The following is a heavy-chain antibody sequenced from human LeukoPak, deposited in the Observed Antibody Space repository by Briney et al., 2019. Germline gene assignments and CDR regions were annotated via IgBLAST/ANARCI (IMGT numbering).Heavy chain of an antibody. J-gene: IGHJ4*02. Sequence: GESLKISCKGSGYSFTSYWIGWVRQMPGKGLEWMGIIYPGDSDTRYSPSFQGQVTISADKSISTAYLQWSSLKASDTAMYYCARLKDYSGSYQRGYFDYWGQGTLVTVSS. V-gene: IGHV5-51*01. CDR2: IYPGDSDT. CDR1: GYSFTSYW. D-gene: IGHD1-26*01. CDR3: ARLKDYSGSYQRGYFDY.